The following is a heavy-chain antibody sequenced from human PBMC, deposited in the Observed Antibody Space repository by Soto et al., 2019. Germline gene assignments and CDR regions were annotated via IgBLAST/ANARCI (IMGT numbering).Heavy chain of an antibody. CDR1: GTSVSNYY. CDR2: IYTSGST. CDR3: ARGGIQLSYACDH. D-gene: IGHD3-10*01. V-gene: IGHV4-4*07. Sequence: QVQLQESGPGLVKPSETLSLTCSVSGTSVSNYYWSWIRQPAGKGLEHIGRIYTSGSTSYNPSLKSRVTMSMDTSQTQIYLNLTSVTAADTAVYDCARGGIQLSYACDHWGKGILVTVSS. J-gene: IGHJ4*02.